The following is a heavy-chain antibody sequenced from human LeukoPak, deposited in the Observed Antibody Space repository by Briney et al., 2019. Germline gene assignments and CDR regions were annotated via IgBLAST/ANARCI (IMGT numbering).Heavy chain of an antibody. J-gene: IGHJ4*02. CDR2: INPSGDST. CDR1: GYTFTSYY. CDR3: ARLPRTVTGLDY. Sequence: GASVKVSCKASGYTFTSYYMHWVRQVPGQGLEWMGIINPSGDSTSYAQKFQGRVTMTRDTSTSTVYMELSSLRSEDTAVYYCARLPRTVTGLDYWGQGTLVTVSS. D-gene: IGHD3-16*01. V-gene: IGHV1-46*01.